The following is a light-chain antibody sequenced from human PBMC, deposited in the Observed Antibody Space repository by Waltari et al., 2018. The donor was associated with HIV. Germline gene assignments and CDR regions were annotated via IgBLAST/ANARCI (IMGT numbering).Light chain of an antibody. Sequence: QSALTQPASVSGSPVQSITISSTGTSTDVGGYNYVSWYQQPPGNAPKLRIYDVSKRPSGVSNRFSGSKSGNTASLTISGLQAEDEADYYCCSYAGSSTVVFGGGTKLTVL. CDR1: STDVGGYNY. CDR3: CSYAGSSTVV. V-gene: IGLV2-23*02. J-gene: IGLJ2*01. CDR2: DVS.